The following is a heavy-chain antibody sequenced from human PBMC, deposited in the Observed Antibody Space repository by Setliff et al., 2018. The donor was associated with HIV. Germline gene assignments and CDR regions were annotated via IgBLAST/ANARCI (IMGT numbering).Heavy chain of an antibody. Sequence: GGSLRLSCAASGFTFSSYWMHWVRQAPGKGLVWVSRINTDGSGATYADSVKGRFTISRDNAKNTLYLQMNSLRVEDTAVYYCARDRPHSWFDPWGQGTLVTVSS. CDR3: ARDRPHSWFDP. CDR1: GFTFSSYW. CDR2: INTDGSGA. J-gene: IGHJ5*02. V-gene: IGHV3-74*01.